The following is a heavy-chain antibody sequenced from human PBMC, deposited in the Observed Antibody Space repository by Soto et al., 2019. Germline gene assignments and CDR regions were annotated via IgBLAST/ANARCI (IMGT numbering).Heavy chain of an antibody. D-gene: IGHD6-13*01. Sequence: SETLSLTCTVSGGSVSSGSYCWSWIRQPPGKGLEWIGYIYYSGSTNYNPSLKSRVTISVDTSKNQFSLKLSSVTAADTAVYYCARDSVYSEGYYYGMDVWGQGTTVTVSS. V-gene: IGHV4-61*01. J-gene: IGHJ6*02. CDR2: IYYSGST. CDR1: GGSVSSGSYC. CDR3: ARDSVYSEGYYYGMDV.